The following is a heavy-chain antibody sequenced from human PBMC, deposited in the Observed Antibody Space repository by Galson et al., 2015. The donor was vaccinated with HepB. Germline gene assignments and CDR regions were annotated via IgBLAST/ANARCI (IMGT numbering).Heavy chain of an antibody. D-gene: IGHD2-2*01. CDR3: AIGRYCSSTSCSHFDY. J-gene: IGHJ4*02. Sequence: SVKVSCKASGGTFSSYAISWVRQAPGQGLEWMGGLIPIFGTANYAQKFQGRVTITADESTSTAYMELSSLRSEDTAVYYCAIGRYCSSTSCSHFDYWGQGTLVTVSS. CDR2: LIPIFGTA. V-gene: IGHV1-69*13. CDR1: GGTFSSYA.